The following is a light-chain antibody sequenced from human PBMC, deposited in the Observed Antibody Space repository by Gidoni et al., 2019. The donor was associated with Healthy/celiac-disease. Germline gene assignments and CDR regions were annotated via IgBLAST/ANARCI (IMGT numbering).Light chain of an antibody. CDR1: QDISNY. CDR3: QQYYTLPFT. J-gene: IGKJ5*01. Sequence: DIQMTKSPSALSASVGDRVTITCQARQDISNYLNWYQQKPGTAPKLLIYAASNLETGVPSMFSGSGSGTDFTFTISRLQPEYIATYYCQQYYTLPFTFGQGTRLEIK. V-gene: IGKV1-33*01. CDR2: AAS.